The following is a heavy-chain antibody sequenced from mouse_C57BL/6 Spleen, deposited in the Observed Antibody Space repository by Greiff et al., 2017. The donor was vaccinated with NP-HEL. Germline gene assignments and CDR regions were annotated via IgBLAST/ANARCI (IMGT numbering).Heavy chain of an antibody. V-gene: IGHV1-69*01. D-gene: IGHD2-1*01. CDR1: GYTFTSYW. CDR2: IDPSDSYT. CDR3: ARYGYGNSFAY. Sequence: QVQLQQPGAELVMPGASVKLSCKASGYTFTSYWMHWVKQRPGQGLEWIGEIDPSDSYTHYNQKFKGKSTLTVDKSSSSAYMQLSSLTSDDSAVYYCARYGYGNSFAYWGQGTLVTVSA. J-gene: IGHJ3*01.